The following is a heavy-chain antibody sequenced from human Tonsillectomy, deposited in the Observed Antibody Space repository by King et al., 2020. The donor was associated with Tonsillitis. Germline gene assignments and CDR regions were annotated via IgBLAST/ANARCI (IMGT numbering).Heavy chain of an antibody. Sequence: VQLVESGGGLVQPGGSLKLSCAASGFTFSGSAMHWVRQASGKGLEWVGRIRSKANSYATAYAASVKGRFTISRDDSKNTAYLQMNSLKTEDKAVYYCTSPYSSSLGNRADYWGQGTLVTVSS. CDR1: GFTFSGSA. CDR2: IRSKANSYAT. J-gene: IGHJ4*02. V-gene: IGHV3-73*02. CDR3: TSPYSSSLGNRADY. D-gene: IGHD6-13*01.